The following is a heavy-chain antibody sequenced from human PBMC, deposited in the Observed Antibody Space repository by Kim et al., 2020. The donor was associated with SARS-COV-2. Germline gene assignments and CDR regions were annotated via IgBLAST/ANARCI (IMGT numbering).Heavy chain of an antibody. CDR1: GFTVSSNY. CDR3: ARSQISSFSYYFDY. D-gene: IGHD6-13*01. J-gene: IGHJ4*02. Sequence: GGSLRLSCAASGFTVSSNYMSWVRQAPGKGLEWVSVLYSGGGTYYADSVKGRFTISRDNSKNTLYLQMNSLRAEDTAVYYCARSQISSFSYYFDYWGQGTLVTVSS. V-gene: IGHV3-53*01. CDR2: LYSGGGT.